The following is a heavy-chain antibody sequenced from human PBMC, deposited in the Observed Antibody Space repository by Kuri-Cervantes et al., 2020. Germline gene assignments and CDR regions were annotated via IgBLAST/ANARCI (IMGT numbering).Heavy chain of an antibody. CDR2: MSPNSGNT. J-gene: IGHJ6*02. V-gene: IGHV1-8*01. Sequence: ASVKVSCKASGYTFTSYDIHWVRQAPGQGLEWKGWMSPNSGNTDYAQRFQGKIPMTRNTSISTAYMELSSLRSEDTAVYYCARPDIVVVPAAIPYYYYGMDVWGQGTTVTVSS. CDR3: ARPDIVVVPAAIPYYYYGMDV. D-gene: IGHD2-2*02. CDR1: GYTFTSYD.